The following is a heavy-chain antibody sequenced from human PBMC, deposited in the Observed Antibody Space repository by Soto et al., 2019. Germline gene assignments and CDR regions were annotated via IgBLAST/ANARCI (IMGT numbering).Heavy chain of an antibody. V-gene: IGHV4-59*01. CDR1: TGPFRDYY. J-gene: IGHJ4*02. D-gene: IGHD2-8*01. Sequence: ETLSLTCTVSTGPFRDYYWSWIRQSPGTGLEWIGYIYYSGSTNYNPSLKNRVAMSVDTSKKQFSLKLSSVTAADTAIYYCARFTGGTNYFFDYWGQGALVTVSS. CDR3: ARFTGGTNYFFDY. CDR2: IYYSGST.